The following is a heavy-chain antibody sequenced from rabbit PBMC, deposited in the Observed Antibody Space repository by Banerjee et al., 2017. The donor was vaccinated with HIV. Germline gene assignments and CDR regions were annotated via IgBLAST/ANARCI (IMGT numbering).Heavy chain of an antibody. CDR2: IDPVFGGI. CDR1: GIDFSTNA. D-gene: IGHD4-1*01. CDR3: ARGYYGSGWPNL. Sequence: QSLEESGGDLVKPGASLTLTCTASGIDFSTNAMCWVRQAPGKGLEWIGYIDPVFGGIYYASWVNGRFTMSSHNAQNTLYLQLKSLTAADTATYFCARGYYGSGWPNLWGQGTLVTVS. J-gene: IGHJ4*01. V-gene: IGHV1S7*01.